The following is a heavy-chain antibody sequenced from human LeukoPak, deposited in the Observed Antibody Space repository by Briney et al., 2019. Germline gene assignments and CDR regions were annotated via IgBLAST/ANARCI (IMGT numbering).Heavy chain of an antibody. CDR1: GFTFDDYA. D-gene: IGHD6-19*01. CDR2: ISWNSGRI. J-gene: IGHJ4*02. V-gene: IGHV3-9*01. Sequence: PGRSLKLSCAASGFTFDDYAMHWVRQAPGKGLEWVSGISWNSGRIGYADSVKGRFTISRDNAKNSLYLQMNSLRAEDTALYYCAKDIGSGWVSFDYWGQGTLVTVSS. CDR3: AKDIGSGWVSFDY.